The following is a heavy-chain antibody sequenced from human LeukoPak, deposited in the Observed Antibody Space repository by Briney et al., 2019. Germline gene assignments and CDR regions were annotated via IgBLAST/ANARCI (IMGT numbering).Heavy chain of an antibody. Sequence: GGSLRLSCAASGFTFGSYAMSWVRQAPGKGLEWVSAISGSGGSTYYADSVKGRFTISRDNSKNTLYLQMNSLRAEDTAVYYCAKGGYCSGGSCYRNLYHFDYWGQGTLVTVSS. D-gene: IGHD2-15*01. CDR2: ISGSGGST. V-gene: IGHV3-23*01. CDR3: AKGGYCSGGSCYRNLYHFDY. J-gene: IGHJ4*02. CDR1: GFTFGSYA.